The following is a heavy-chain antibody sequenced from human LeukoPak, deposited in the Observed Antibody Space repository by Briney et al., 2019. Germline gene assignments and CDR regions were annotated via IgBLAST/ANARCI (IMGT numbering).Heavy chain of an antibody. CDR3: ARARVVVTALVY. CDR1: GYTFTSYY. V-gene: IGHV1-46*01. D-gene: IGHD2-21*02. J-gene: IGHJ4*02. CDR2: INPSGGST. Sequence: ASVKVSCKASGYTFTSYYMHWVRQAPGQGLEWMGIINPSGGSTSYAQKFQGRVTMTRDMSTSTVYMELSSLRSEDTAVYYCARARVVVTALVYWGQGTLVTVSS.